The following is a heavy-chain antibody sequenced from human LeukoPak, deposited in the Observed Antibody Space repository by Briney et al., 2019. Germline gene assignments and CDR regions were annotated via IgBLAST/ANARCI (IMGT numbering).Heavy chain of an antibody. CDR3: ARTPPPLGSSSWYDLWFDY. D-gene: IGHD6-13*01. V-gene: IGHV3-30*02. J-gene: IGHJ4*02. CDR2: IRYDGSNK. CDR1: GFTFSSYG. Sequence: PGGSLRLSCAASGFTFSSYGMHWVRQAPGKGLEWVAFIRYDGSNKYYADSVKGRFTISRDNAKNTLYLQMNSLRAEDTAVYYCARTPPPLGSSSWYDLWFDYWGQGTLVTVSS.